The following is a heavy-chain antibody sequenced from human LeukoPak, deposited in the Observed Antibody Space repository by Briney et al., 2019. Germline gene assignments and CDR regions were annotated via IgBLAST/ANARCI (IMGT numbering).Heavy chain of an antibody. V-gene: IGHV3-33*01. D-gene: IGHD3-3*01. CDR3: ARGGSGNFFDY. CDR2: IWYDGSNK. CDR1: GFTFSSYG. J-gene: IGHJ4*02. Sequence: GRSLRLSCAASGFTFSSYGMHWVRQAPGKGLERVAVIWYDGSNKYYADSVKGRFTISRDNSKNTLYLQMNSLRAEDTAVYYCARGGSGNFFDYWGQGTLVTVSS.